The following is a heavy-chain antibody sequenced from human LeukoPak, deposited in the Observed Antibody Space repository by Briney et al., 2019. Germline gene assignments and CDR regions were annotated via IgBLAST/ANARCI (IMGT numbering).Heavy chain of an antibody. CDR3: ATQKNYGETGYYMDV. D-gene: IGHD4-17*01. CDR1: GYTFTSYY. V-gene: IGHV1-2*02. J-gene: IGHJ6*03. Sequence: ASVKVSCKASGYTFTSYYMHWVRQAPGQGLEWMGWINPNSGGTNYAQKFQGRVTMTRDTSISTAYMELSRLRSDDTAVYYCATQKNYGETGYYMDVWGKGTTVTVSS. CDR2: INPNSGGT.